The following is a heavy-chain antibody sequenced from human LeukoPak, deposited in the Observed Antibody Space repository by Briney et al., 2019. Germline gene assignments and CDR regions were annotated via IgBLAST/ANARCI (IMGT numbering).Heavy chain of an antibody. CDR2: IHPSGIT. J-gene: IGHJ4*02. Sequence: XXXXWIGYIHPSGITDYNPSLQSRVTMSLNTSQNQFTLKLTSVTAADTAIYYCARGQDAFKTGYWGQGALVTVSS. V-gene: IGHV4-31*02. CDR3: ARGQDAFKTGY. D-gene: IGHD5-24*01.